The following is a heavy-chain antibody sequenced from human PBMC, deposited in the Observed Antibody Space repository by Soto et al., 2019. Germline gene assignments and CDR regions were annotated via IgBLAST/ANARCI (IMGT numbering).Heavy chain of an antibody. Sequence: LRLACVASGFSSSRYELNWVRQAPGKCLEWVAYIRTSGNIIHYADSVRGRFNISRDSAKNSLYLQMNSLRVEDTAVYYCARDLTNICGTWLGRDNDSYGMDVWGQGTPVTVSS. CDR2: IRTSGNII. V-gene: IGHV3-48*03. J-gene: IGHJ6*02. CDR3: ARDLTNICGTWLGRDNDSYGMDV. CDR1: GFSSSRYE. D-gene: IGHD3-10*01.